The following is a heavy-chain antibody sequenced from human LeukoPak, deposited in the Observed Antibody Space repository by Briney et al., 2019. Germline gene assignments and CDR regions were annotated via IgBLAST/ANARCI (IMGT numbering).Heavy chain of an antibody. D-gene: IGHD4-23*01. J-gene: IGHJ5*02. CDR2: IYTSGTI. CDR3: ARCQRATVGANWLDP. V-gene: IGHV4-4*07. CDR1: GGSISSYY. Sequence: RASETLSLTCTVSGGSISSYYWTWVRQPAGKGLEWIGRIYTSGTINYNPSLKSRAIISVDKSKNQFSVQLTSVTAADTAVYYCARCQRATVGANWLDPWGQGILVTVSS.